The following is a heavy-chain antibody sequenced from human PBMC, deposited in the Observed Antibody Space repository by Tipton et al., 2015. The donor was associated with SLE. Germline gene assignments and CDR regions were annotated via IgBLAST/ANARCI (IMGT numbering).Heavy chain of an antibody. CDR1: GGSISSSSYY. V-gene: IGHV4-39*01. CDR2: VYYSGST. J-gene: IGHJ4*02. D-gene: IGHD2-21*01. CDR3: ARSYGVIAAPFDY. Sequence: TLSLTCTVSGGSISSSSYYWVWLRQPPGKGLEWIGSVYYSGSTYSTPSLKSRVTISEDTSKNQFSLKPSSVTAADTAVSYCARSYGVIAAPFDYWGQGTLVTVSS.